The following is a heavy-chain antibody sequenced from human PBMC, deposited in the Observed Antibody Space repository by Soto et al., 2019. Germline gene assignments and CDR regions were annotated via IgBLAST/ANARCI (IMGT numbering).Heavy chain of an antibody. CDR3: ARHEQQLVPFDY. D-gene: IGHD6-13*01. Sequence: SETLSLTCAVSGGSIRSYYLSWIRQPPGKGLEWIGYIYYSGSTNYNPSLKSRVTISVDTSKNQFSLKLSSVTAADTAVYYCARHEQQLVPFDYWGQGTLVTVSS. J-gene: IGHJ4*02. V-gene: IGHV4-59*08. CDR2: IYYSGST. CDR1: GGSIRSYY.